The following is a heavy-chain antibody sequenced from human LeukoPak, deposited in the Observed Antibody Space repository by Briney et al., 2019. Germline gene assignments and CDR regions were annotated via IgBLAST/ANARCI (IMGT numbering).Heavy chain of an antibody. CDR1: GFTFTSSA. Sequence: ASVKVSCKASGFTFTSSAMQWVRQARGQRLEWIGWIVVGSGNTNYAQKFQERVTITRDMSTSTAYMELSGLRSEDTAVYYCAAGYYYDSSGYPYWGQGTLVTVSS. CDR3: AAGYYYDSSGYPY. CDR2: IVVGSGNT. J-gene: IGHJ4*02. V-gene: IGHV1-58*02. D-gene: IGHD3-22*01.